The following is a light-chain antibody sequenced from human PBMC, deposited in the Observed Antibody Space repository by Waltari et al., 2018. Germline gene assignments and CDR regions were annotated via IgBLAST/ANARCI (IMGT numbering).Light chain of an antibody. CDR2: DAS. Sequence: EVVLTQSPATLSLSPGEGATLSCSASQSVSSFLAWYQQKPGQAPRLLIYDASNRATGVPARFSGSGSDTDFTLTISSLEPEDSAVYYCQQRTSSLTFGGGTKVEIK. V-gene: IGKV3-11*01. CDR3: QQRTSSLT. J-gene: IGKJ4*01. CDR1: QSVSSF.